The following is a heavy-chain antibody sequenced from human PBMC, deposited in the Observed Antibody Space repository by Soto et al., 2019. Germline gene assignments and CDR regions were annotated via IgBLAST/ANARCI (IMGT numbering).Heavy chain of an antibody. CDR3: AREEGAVVLAAEPGFDY. J-gene: IGHJ4*02. D-gene: IGHD2-15*01. CDR1: GFTFDDYG. V-gene: IGHV3-20*04. Sequence: EVQLVESGGGVVRPGGSLRLSCAASGFTFDDYGMSWVRQAPGKGLEWVSGINWNGGSTGYADSVKGRFTISRDNAKNSLYLQMNSLRAEDTALYYCAREEGAVVLAAEPGFDYWGQGTLVTVSS. CDR2: INWNGGST.